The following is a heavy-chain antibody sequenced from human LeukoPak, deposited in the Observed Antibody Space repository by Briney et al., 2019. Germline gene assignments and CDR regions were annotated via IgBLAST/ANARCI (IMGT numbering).Heavy chain of an antibody. J-gene: IGHJ4*02. Sequence: ASLKVSSKVSGYTLTELSMHWVRQAPGKGLEWRGGFDPEDGETIYAQKFQGRVTMTEDTSTDTAYMELSSLRSEDTAVYYCATDVRMIRSRPRGFDYWGQGTLVTVSS. CDR3: ATDVRMIRSRPRGFDY. CDR2: FDPEDGET. CDR1: GYTLTELS. V-gene: IGHV1-24*01. D-gene: IGHD1-26*01.